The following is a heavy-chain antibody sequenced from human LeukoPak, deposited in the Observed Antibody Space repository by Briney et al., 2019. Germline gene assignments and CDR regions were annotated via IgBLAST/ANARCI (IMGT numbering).Heavy chain of an antibody. D-gene: IGHD3-22*01. J-gene: IGHJ3*02. CDR2: INPNWGGT. CDR3: ARERDWGITMIVVVNDAFDI. Sequence: ASVKVSCKASGYTFTGYYMHWVRQAPGQGREWMGRINPNWGGTNYALKFQGRVTMTRDTSISTADIELSRLRSDDTAVYYCARERDWGITMIVVVNDAFDIWGQRTMVTVSS. CDR1: GYTFTGYY. V-gene: IGHV1-2*06.